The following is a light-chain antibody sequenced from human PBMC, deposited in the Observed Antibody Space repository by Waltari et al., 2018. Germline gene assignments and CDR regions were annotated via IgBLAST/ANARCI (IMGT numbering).Light chain of an antibody. CDR2: AAS. Sequence: DIQITQSPSSLSASAGDTVTITCRASQGISTYLNWYQQKPGKAPKRLIYAASSLESVVPSRFSCSGSGTDFTLTISGLQHEDFATYYCLHYNGHPFTFGPGTKLDIK. V-gene: IGKV1-17*01. CDR1: QGISTY. CDR3: LHYNGHPFT. J-gene: IGKJ3*01.